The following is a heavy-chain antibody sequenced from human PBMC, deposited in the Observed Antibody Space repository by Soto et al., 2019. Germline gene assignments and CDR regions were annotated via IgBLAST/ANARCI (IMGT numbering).Heavy chain of an antibody. D-gene: IGHD6-19*01. CDR1: GFTFSHAW. V-gene: IGHV3-15*07. J-gene: IGHJ4*02. Sequence: ESGGGFVQPGGSLRLSCVASGFTFSHAWMDWVRQAPGKGLEWVGRIKSISDGETTNYAASVAGRFTISRDDSKNTLFLHVNSLKTEDTGVYYCTRRIAVAGTYYFDYWGQGTLVTDSS. CDR2: IKSISDGETT. CDR3: TRRIAVAGTYYFDY.